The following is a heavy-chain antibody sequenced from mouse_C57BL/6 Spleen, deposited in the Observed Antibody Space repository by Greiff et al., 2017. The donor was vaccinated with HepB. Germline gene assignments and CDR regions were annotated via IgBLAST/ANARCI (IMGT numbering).Heavy chain of an antibody. Sequence: VQLQQPGAELVKPGASVKLSCKASGYTFTSYWMQWVKQRPGQGLEWIGEIDPSDSYTNYNQKFKGKATLTVDTSSSTAYMQLSSLTSEDSAVYYCARIYYGYVPWFAYWGQGTLVTVSA. CDR2: IDPSDSYT. V-gene: IGHV1-50*01. D-gene: IGHD2-2*01. CDR1: GYTFTSYW. CDR3: ARIYYGYVPWFAY. J-gene: IGHJ3*01.